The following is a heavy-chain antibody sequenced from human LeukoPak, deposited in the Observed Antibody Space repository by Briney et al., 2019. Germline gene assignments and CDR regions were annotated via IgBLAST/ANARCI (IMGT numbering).Heavy chain of an antibody. CDR1: GGTFSNYG. CDR2: INPNSGGT. D-gene: IGHD1-1*01. Sequence: ASVKVSCKASGGTFSNYGFSWVRQAPEQGLEWMGWINPNSGGTNYAQKFQGRVTMTRDTSISTAYMELSRLRSDDTAVYYCARWKAANWFDPWGQGTLVTVSS. CDR3: ARWKAANWFDP. J-gene: IGHJ5*02. V-gene: IGHV1-2*02.